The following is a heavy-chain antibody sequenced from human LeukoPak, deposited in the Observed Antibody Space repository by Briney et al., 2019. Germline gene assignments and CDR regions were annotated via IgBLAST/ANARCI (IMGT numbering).Heavy chain of an antibody. J-gene: IGHJ3*02. V-gene: IGHV4-39*01. D-gene: IGHD3-22*01. CDR2: IYYSGST. CDR3: ASSDYYDSSGYPRDAFDI. CDR1: GGSISSSSYY. Sequence: SETLSLTCTVSGGSISSSSYYWGWIRQPPGKGLEWIRSIYYSGSTYYNPSLKSRVTISVDTSKNQFSLKLSSVTAADTAVYYCASSDYYDSSGYPRDAFDIWGQGTMVTVSS.